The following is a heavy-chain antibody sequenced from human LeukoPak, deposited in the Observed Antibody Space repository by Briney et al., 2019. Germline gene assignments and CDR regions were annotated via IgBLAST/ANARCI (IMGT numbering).Heavy chain of an antibody. D-gene: IGHD7-27*01. V-gene: IGHV4-39*02. J-gene: IGHJ4*02. Sequence: SETLSLTCTVSGASISGSGYYWGWIRQPPGKGLEWIGSIDSSGSTYYNASLQSRVTISIETSKNQISLRLNSVTAADTAVYYCARELLSGDPSIGNWGQGTLVTVSS. CDR2: IDSSGST. CDR1: GASISGSGYY. CDR3: ARELLSGDPSIGN.